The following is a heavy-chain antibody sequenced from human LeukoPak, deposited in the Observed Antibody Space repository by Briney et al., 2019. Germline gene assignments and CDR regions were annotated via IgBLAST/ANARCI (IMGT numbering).Heavy chain of an antibody. CDR3: ARERSSWCYWYFDL. Sequence: GGSLRLSCAAAGLTFDDYAMHWVRQAPGKGLEWVSLISGDGGSTYYADSVKGRFTISRDNSKNTLYLQMNSLRAEDTAVHYCARERSSWCYWYFDLWGRGTLVTVSS. D-gene: IGHD6-13*01. CDR2: ISGDGGST. V-gene: IGHV3-43*02. J-gene: IGHJ2*01. CDR1: GLTFDDYA.